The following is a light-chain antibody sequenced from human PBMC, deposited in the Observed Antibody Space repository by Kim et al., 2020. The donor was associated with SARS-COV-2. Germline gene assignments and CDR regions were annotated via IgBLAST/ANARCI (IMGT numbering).Light chain of an antibody. V-gene: IGLV1-44*01. CDR2: SNN. CDR1: SSNIGSNN. Sequence: ELTQPPSASGTPGQRVTISCSGSSSNIGSNNVVWYQQFPGAAPNVLIHSNNQRPSGIPDRFSGSRSGTSASLAISGLQSGDEADYYCAVWNDSLKQGVFGGGTQLTVL. CDR3: AVWNDSLKQGV. J-gene: IGLJ3*02.